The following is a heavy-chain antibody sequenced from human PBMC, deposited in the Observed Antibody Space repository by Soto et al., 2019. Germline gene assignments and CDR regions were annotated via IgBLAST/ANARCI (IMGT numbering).Heavy chain of an antibody. Sequence: SETLSLTCTVSGGSISSGGYYWSWIRQHPGKALEWIGYIYYSGSTYYNPSLKSRVTISVDTSKNQFSLKLSSVTAADTAVYYCAAADYYYYGMDVWGQGTTVTVSS. CDR2: IYYSGST. D-gene: IGHD2-15*01. J-gene: IGHJ6*02. CDR1: GGSISSGGYY. V-gene: IGHV4-31*03. CDR3: AAADYYYYGMDV.